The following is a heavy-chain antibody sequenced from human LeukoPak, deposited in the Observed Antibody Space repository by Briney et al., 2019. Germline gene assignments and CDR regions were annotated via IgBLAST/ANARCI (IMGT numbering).Heavy chain of an antibody. Sequence: GGSLRLSCAASGFTLRSYGMHWVRQAPGKGLEWVAFIRYDGSNKYYADSVKGRFTISRDNAKNSLYLQMNSLRAEDTAVYYCARDSAAVAGYWGQGTLVTVSS. CDR1: GFTLRSYG. V-gene: IGHV3-30*02. D-gene: IGHD6-19*01. CDR2: IRYDGSNK. J-gene: IGHJ4*02. CDR3: ARDSAAVAGY.